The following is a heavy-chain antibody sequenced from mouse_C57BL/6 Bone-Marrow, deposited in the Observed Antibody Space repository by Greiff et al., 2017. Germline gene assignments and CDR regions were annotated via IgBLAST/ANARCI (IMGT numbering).Heavy chain of an antibody. CDR1: GFSLTSYG. D-gene: IGHD2-2*01. CDR2: IWSGGST. J-gene: IGHJ4*01. CDR3: AKRDAYDGYAMDY. Sequence: QVQLQQSGPGLVQPSQSLSITCTASGFSLTSYGVHWVRQPPGKGLEWLGVIWSGGSTDYNAAFISSLSISKDNSKNQVFFKMNRLKAGDTAIYYGAKRDAYDGYAMDYWGQGTSVTVSS. V-gene: IGHV2-4*01.